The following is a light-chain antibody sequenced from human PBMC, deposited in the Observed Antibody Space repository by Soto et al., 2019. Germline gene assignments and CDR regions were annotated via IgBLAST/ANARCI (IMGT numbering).Light chain of an antibody. CDR2: GAS. CDR1: QSVSSSY. J-gene: IGKJ5*01. Sequence: EIVLTQSPGTLSLSPGERATLSCRASQSVSSSYLAWYQQKPGQAPRLLIYGASSRATGIPDRFSGSASGTDFTLTISRLEPEDFAVYYCQQRSNWPPIPFGQGTRLEIK. V-gene: IGKV3D-20*02. CDR3: QQRSNWPPIP.